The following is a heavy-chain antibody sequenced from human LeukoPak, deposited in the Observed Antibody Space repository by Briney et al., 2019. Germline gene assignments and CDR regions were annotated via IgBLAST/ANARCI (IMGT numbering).Heavy chain of an antibody. CDR2: ISGSGGST. D-gene: IGHD3-22*01. J-gene: IGHJ4*02. CDR1: GFTFSSYA. Sequence: GGSLRLSCAASGFTFSSYAMSWVRQAPGKGLEWVSAISGSGGSTYYADSVKGRFTISRDNSKNTLYLQMSSLRAEDTAVYYCAKDPRRYDSSGYSYWGQGTLVTVSS. V-gene: IGHV3-23*01. CDR3: AKDPRRYDSSGYSY.